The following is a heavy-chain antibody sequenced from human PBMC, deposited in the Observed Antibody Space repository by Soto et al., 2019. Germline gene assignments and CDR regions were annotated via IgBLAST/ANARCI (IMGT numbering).Heavy chain of an antibody. J-gene: IGHJ3*02. V-gene: IGHV1-2*04. CDR1: GYTFTGYY. Sequence: ASVKVSCKASGYTFTGYYMHWVRQAPGQGLEWMGWINPNSGGTNYAQKFQGWVTMTRDTSISTAYMELSRLRSDDTAVYYCARVREMTYYDYIWGSYRETTDAFDIWGQGTMVTVS. CDR2: INPNSGGT. CDR3: ARVREMTYYDYIWGSYRETTDAFDI. D-gene: IGHD3-16*02.